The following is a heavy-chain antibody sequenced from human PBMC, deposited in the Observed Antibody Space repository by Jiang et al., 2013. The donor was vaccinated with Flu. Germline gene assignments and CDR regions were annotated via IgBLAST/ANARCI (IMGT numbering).Heavy chain of an antibody. D-gene: IGHD3-22*01. J-gene: IGHJ4*02. CDR3: ARDRYYYDTSGSLGH. CDR2: ISYDGSNK. Sequence: VQLVESGGGVVQPGRSLRLSCAASGFTFSNYDMHWVRQAPGKGLEWLAVISYDGSNKYYADSVKGRFTISRDNSKNTLYLQMNSLRPEDTAVYYCARDRYYYDTSGSLGHWGQGTLVTVSS. V-gene: IGHV3-30-3*01. CDR1: GFTFSNYD.